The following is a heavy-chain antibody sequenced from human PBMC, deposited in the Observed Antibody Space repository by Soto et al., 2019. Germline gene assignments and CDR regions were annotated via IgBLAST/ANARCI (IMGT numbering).Heavy chain of an antibody. V-gene: IGHV4-61*01. Sequence: QVQLQESGPGLVRPSETLSLTCTVSGASLTSGSYYWSWVRQPPGKGLEWIGYIYRSGSTNYNPPPKSRATISVDTSKNQFSLRLTSVTPADTAMYYCARWKYSYADLPGDWFDSWGQGTLVTVSS. CDR2: IYRSGST. CDR1: GASLTSGSYY. J-gene: IGHJ5*01. CDR3: ARWKYSYADLPGDWFDS. D-gene: IGHD3-16*01.